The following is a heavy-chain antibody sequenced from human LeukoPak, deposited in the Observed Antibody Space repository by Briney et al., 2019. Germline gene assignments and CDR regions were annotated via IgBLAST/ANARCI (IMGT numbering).Heavy chain of an antibody. V-gene: IGHV3-23*01. CDR2: ISGSGGST. CDR3: AKDPDYGDYSNWFDP. Sequence: PGGSLRLSCAASGFTFSSYAMSWVRQAPGKGLEWVSAISGSGGSTYYADSVKGRFTISRDNSKNTLYLKMNSLRAEDTAVYYCAKDPDYGDYSNWFDPWGQGTLVTVSS. J-gene: IGHJ5*02. CDR1: GFTFSSYA. D-gene: IGHD4-17*01.